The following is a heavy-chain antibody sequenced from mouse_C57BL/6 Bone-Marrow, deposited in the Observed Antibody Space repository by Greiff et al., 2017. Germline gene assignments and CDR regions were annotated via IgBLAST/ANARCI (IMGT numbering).Heavy chain of an antibody. Sequence: QVQLQQSGAELMKPGASVKLSCKATGYTITGYWIEWVKQRPGHGLEWIGEILPGSGRTKYNEKFQGKATFTADTSSNTADMQLSSLTTEDSAIYDGAREDYYGSREYFDYWGQGTTLTGSS. CDR1: GYTITGYW. CDR3: AREDYYGSREYFDY. D-gene: IGHD1-1*01. J-gene: IGHJ2*01. CDR2: ILPGSGRT. V-gene: IGHV1-9*01.